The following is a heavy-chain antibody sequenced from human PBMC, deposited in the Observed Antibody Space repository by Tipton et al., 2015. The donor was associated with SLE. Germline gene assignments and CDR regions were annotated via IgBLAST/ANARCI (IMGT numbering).Heavy chain of an antibody. CDR1: GHSISSGFY. V-gene: IGHV4-38-2*01. D-gene: IGHD2/OR15-2a*01. CDR3: ARSSSVRTLLWRTFAY. J-gene: IGHJ4*02. CDR2: FYHRGTT. Sequence: TLSLTCSVSGHSISSGFYWGWIRQSPGKGLEWIGNFYHRGTTYYNPSLKSRVTISADTSKNHLSLKLTSVTAADTAVDFCARSSSVRTLLWRTFAYWGQGPLVTVSS.